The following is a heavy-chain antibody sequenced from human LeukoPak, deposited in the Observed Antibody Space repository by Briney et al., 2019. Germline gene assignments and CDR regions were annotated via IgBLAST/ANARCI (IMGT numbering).Heavy chain of an antibody. V-gene: IGHV4-34*01. D-gene: IGHD6-13*01. CDR3: ARGRRYSSSWYRGGAFDI. CDR2: INHSGST. Sequence: SETLSLTCAVYGGSFSGYYWSWIRQPPGKGLEWIGEINHSGSTNYNPSLKSRVTISVDTSKNQFSLQLSSVTAADTAVYYCARGRRYSSSWYRGGAFDIWGQGTMVTVSS. CDR1: GGSFSGYY. J-gene: IGHJ3*02.